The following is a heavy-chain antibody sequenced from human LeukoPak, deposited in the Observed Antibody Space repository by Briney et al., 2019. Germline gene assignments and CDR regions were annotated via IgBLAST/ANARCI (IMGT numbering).Heavy chain of an antibody. CDR1: GGTFSSYA. CDR2: IIPIFGTA. V-gene: IGHV1-69*05. CDR3: ARDRAFYYGSGSYYNGYFLH. J-gene: IGHJ1*01. Sequence: GASVKVSCKASGGTFSSYAISWVRQAPGQGLEWMGRIIPIFGTANYAQKFQGRVTITTDESTSTAYMELSSLRSEDTAVYYCARDRAFYYGSGSYYNGYFLHWGQGTLVTVS. D-gene: IGHD3-10*01.